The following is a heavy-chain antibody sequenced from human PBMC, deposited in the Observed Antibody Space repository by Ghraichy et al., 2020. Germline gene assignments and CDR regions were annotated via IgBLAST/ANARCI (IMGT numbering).Heavy chain of an antibody. Sequence: GGSLRLSCAASGFTFDGYGMHWVRQAPGKGLEWVSIIWYDGSKEYYGDSVRGRFIISRDNSKNTVSLQMNSLRDEDTAVYYCARGGYSGSSPRAGDAFDVWGQGTKVIVSS. CDR3: ARGGYSGSSPRAGDAFDV. J-gene: IGHJ3*01. D-gene: IGHD6-19*01. CDR1: GFTFDGYG. V-gene: IGHV3-33*01. CDR2: IWYDGSKE.